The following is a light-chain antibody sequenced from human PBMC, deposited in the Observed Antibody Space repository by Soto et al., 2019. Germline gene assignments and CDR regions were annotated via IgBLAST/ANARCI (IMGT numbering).Light chain of an antibody. Sequence: EIVLTQSPATLSLSPGERATLSCRASQSVSSYLAWYQQKPGQAPRLLIFGSSTRATGIPDRFSGSGSGTDFTLTISRLEPEDFAVYYCQHYVTSLITFGQGTKVDIK. CDR1: QSVSSY. J-gene: IGKJ1*01. V-gene: IGKV3-20*01. CDR3: QHYVTSLIT. CDR2: GSS.